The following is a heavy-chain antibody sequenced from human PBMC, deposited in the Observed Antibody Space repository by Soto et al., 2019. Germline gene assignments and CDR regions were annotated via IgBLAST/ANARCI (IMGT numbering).Heavy chain of an antibody. CDR1: GGSMSEYF. CDR3: ARDGYDGSGSPYPAY. D-gene: IGHD3-10*01. J-gene: IGHJ4*02. V-gene: IGHV4-59*01. CDR2: IYYLGST. Sequence: KPSETLSLTCSVSGGSMSEYFWSWIRQSPGKGLGWIGYIYYLGSTDYNPSLTSRVTISVDTSNRQFSLRLTSVTAANTAVYYCARDGYDGSGSPYPAYWGPGTRVTVSS.